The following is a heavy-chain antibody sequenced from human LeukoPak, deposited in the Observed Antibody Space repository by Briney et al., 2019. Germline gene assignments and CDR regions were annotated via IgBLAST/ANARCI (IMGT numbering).Heavy chain of an antibody. Sequence: GGSLRLSCAASGFTFSSYWMSWVSQAPGKGLEWVANIKQDGSEKHYVESVKGRFTISRDNAKNSLYLQMNSLRAEDTAVYYCARDHRVAGATGSSDYWGQGTLVTVSS. CDR2: IKQDGSEK. J-gene: IGHJ4*02. CDR3: ARDHRVAGATGSSDY. CDR1: GFTFSSYW. V-gene: IGHV3-7*01. D-gene: IGHD1-26*01.